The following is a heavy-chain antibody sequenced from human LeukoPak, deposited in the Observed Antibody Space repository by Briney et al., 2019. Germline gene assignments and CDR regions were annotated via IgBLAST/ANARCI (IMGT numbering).Heavy chain of an antibody. Sequence: RPSETLSLTCTVSGGSISSSSYYWGWIRQPPGKGLEWIGSIYYSGSTYYNPSLKSRVTISVDTSKNQFSLKLSSVTAADTAVYYCARHLRGGPFGDSTIDYWGQGTLVTVSS. V-gene: IGHV4-39*01. CDR2: IYYSGST. J-gene: IGHJ4*02. D-gene: IGHD3-10*01. CDR3: ARHLRGGPFGDSTIDY. CDR1: GGSISSSSYY.